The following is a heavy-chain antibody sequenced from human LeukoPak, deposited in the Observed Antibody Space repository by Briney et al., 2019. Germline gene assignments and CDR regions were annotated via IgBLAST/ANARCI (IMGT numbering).Heavy chain of an antibody. CDR3: ARSRAFNSGAFDP. Sequence: SETLSLTCTVSGGSISGSSYYWGWIRQPPGKGLEWIGSIYYSGSTNYNPSLKSRVTISVDTSNNQFSLRLNSVTAADTAVYYCARSRAFNSGAFDPWGQGSLVTVSS. CDR1: GGSISGSSYY. V-gene: IGHV4-39*01. J-gene: IGHJ5*02. D-gene: IGHD1-26*01. CDR2: IYYSGST.